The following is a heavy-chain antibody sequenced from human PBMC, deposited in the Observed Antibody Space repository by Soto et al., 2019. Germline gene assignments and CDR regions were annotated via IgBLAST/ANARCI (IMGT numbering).Heavy chain of an antibody. Sequence: QVQLQASGPGLVKPSQTLSLTCTVSCGSISSGGSYWSWIRQHPGKGLEWIGYIYYSGSTYYNPSLQSRVTISVDTSKNKCSLKLSSVTAADTAVYYCARGSYYGSGSYRGGVWFDSWGKGPLVTVSS. CDR2: IYYSGST. CDR3: ARGSYYGSGSYRGGVWFDS. V-gene: IGHV4-31*03. D-gene: IGHD3-10*01. J-gene: IGHJ5*01. CDR1: CGSISSGGSY.